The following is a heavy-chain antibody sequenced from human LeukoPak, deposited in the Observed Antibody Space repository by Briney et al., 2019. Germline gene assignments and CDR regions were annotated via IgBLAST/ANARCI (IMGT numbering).Heavy chain of an antibody. Sequence: GGSLRLSCAASGFTFSSYAMSWVRQAPGKGLEWVSSITNSGDSTYYADSVKGRFIISRDNSRNTLSLPTYSLRVEDTAVYYCAKGLGGFDKWGQGTMVIVSS. V-gene: IGHV3-23*01. CDR1: GFTFSSYA. CDR2: ITNSGDST. D-gene: IGHD2-15*01. J-gene: IGHJ3*02. CDR3: AKGLGGFDK.